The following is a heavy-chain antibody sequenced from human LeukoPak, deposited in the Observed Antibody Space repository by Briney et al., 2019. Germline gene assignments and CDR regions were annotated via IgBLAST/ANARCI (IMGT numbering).Heavy chain of an antibody. D-gene: IGHD3-3*01. CDR1: GYTSTSYG. CDR3: ARDVTIFGVVINDY. CDR2: ISAYNGNT. J-gene: IGHJ4*02. Sequence: ASVKVSCKASGYTSTSYGISWVRQAPGQGLEWMGWISAYNGNTNYAQKLQGRVTMTTDTSTSTAYMELRSLRSDDTAVYYCARDVTIFGVVINDYWGQGTLVTVSS. V-gene: IGHV1-18*01.